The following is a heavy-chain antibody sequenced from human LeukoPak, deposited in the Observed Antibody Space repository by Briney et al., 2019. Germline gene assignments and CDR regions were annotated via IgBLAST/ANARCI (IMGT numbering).Heavy chain of an antibody. CDR2: INPNSGGT. V-gene: IGHV1-2*02. CDR1: GYTFTGYY. Sequence: ASVKVSCKASGYTFTGYYMHWVRQAPGQGLEWMGWINPNSGGTNYAQKFQGRVTMTRDTSISTAYMELSRLRSGDTAVYYCARDQGVKVVIDYWGQGTLVTVSS. J-gene: IGHJ4*02. CDR3: ARDQGVKVVIDY. D-gene: IGHD2-2*01.